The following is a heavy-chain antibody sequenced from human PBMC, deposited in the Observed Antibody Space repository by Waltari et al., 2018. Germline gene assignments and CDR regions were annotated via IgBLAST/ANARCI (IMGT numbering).Heavy chain of an antibody. V-gene: IGHV1-69*10. CDR2: LIPILGIA. Sequence: QVQLVQSGAEVKKPGSSVKVSCKASGGTFSSYALSWVRQAPGQGLEWMGGLIPILGIANYAQKFQGRVTITADKSTSTAYMELSSLRSEDTAVYYCARDLLCGGDCPSSPGSAFDIWGQGTMVTVSS. D-gene: IGHD2-21*01. CDR1: GGTFSSYA. J-gene: IGHJ3*02. CDR3: ARDLLCGGDCPSSPGSAFDI.